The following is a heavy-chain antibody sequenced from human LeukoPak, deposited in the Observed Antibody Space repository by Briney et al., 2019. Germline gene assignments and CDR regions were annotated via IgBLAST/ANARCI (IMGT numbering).Heavy chain of an antibody. J-gene: IGHJ4*02. V-gene: IGHV1-2*04. CDR2: INPNSGGT. CDR3: ARVEDIVVVVAAMDY. D-gene: IGHD2-15*01. CDR1: GYTFTGYY. Sequence: ASVKVSCKASGYTFTGYYMRWVRQAPGQGLEWMGWINPNSGGTNYAQKFQGWVTMTRDTSISTAYMELSRLRSDDTAVYYCARVEDIVVVVAAMDYWGQGTLVTVSS.